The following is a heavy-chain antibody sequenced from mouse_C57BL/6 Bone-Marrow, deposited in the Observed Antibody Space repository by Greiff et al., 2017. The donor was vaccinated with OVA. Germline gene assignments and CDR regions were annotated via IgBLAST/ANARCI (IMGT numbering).Heavy chain of an antibody. V-gene: IGHV5-6*01. J-gene: IGHJ2*01. Sequence: EVKLVESGGDLVKPGGSLKLSCAASGFTFSSYGMSWVRQTPDKRLEWVATISSGGSYTYYPDSVKGRFTISRDNAKNTLYLQMSSLKSEDTAMYYWARQGLLRSLYYFDYWGQGTTLTVSS. CDR3: ARQGLLRSLYYFDY. CDR1: GFTFSSYG. CDR2: ISSGGSYT. D-gene: IGHD1-1*01.